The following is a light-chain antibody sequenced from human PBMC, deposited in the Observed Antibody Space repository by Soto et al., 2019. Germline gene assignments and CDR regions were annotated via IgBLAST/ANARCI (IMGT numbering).Light chain of an antibody. CDR3: AAWDDSLSGYV. CDR2: NNN. Sequence: CVLTQPPSASETPGQRVSISCSGSGSNIGSNTVHWYQQLPGTAPKPLMYNNNQRPSGVPDRFSGSKSGTSASLAISGLQSEDEADYYCAAWDDSLSGYVFGTGTKVTVL. CDR1: GSNIGSNT. J-gene: IGLJ1*01. V-gene: IGLV1-44*01.